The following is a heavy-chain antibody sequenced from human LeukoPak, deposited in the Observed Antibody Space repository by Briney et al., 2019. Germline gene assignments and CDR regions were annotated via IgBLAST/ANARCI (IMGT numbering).Heavy chain of an antibody. J-gene: IGHJ4*02. CDR2: IYYSGST. Sequence: KTSETLSLTCTVSGGSISSYYWGWIRQPPGKGLEWIGSIYYSGSTYYNPSLKSRVTISVDTSKNQFSLKLSSVTAADTAVYYCASGSGWYGGYWGQGTLVTVSS. CDR3: ASGSGWYGGY. CDR1: GGSISSYY. V-gene: IGHV4-39*07. D-gene: IGHD6-19*01.